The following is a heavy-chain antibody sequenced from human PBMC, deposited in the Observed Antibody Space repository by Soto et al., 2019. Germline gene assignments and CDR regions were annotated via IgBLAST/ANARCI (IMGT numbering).Heavy chain of an antibody. CDR2: MSYDGSNK. J-gene: IGHJ4*02. CDR1: GFTFSSYA. Sequence: QVQLVESGGGVVQPGRSLRLSCAASGFTFSSYAMHWVRRAPGKGLEWMAVMSYDGSNKYYADSVKGRFTISRDNSKNTLYLQMNSLRPEGTALYYCARDGGDYWGQGTLVIVSS. D-gene: IGHD3-16*01. V-gene: IGHV3-30-3*01. CDR3: ARDGGDY.